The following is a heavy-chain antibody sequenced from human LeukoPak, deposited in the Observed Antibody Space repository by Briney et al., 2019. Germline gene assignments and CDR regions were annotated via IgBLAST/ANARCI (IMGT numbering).Heavy chain of an antibody. CDR3: ARSPSGSSSRWFDP. D-gene: IGHD1-26*01. J-gene: IGHJ5*02. CDR1: GGSISSYY. CDR2: IYYSGST. Sequence: PSETLSLTCTVSGGSISSYYWSWIRQPPGKGLEWIGYIYYSGSTNYNPSLKSRVTMSVDKSNNQFSLKLTSVTAADTAVYYCARSPSGSSSRWFDPWGQGTLVTVSS. V-gene: IGHV4-59*12.